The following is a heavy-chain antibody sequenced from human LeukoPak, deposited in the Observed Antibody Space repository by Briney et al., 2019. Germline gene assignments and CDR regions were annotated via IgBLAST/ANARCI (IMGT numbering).Heavy chain of an antibody. CDR1: GDTMTSSY. J-gene: IGHJ5*02. Sequence: PSETLSLTCSVSGDTMTSSYWTWIRQPPGKGLESIGYIYNTRHVNYNLYLNRRVTMSLVTSKDQLFLKVTSVTAADTAVYYCAKGTRELPSWGEGTLVTVSS. CDR3: AKGTRELPS. D-gene: IGHD1-1*01. CDR2: IYNTRHV. V-gene: IGHV4-59*08.